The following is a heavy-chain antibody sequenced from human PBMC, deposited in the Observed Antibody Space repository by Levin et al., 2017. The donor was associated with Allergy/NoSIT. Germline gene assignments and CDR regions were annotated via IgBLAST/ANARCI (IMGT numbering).Heavy chain of an antibody. J-gene: IGHJ6*02. CDR2: ISYDGNYK. V-gene: IGHV3-30*18. CDR3: AKAGHDVTSGSFFHGMDV. CDR1: GFPFRSYA. Sequence: GGSLRLSCAGSGFPFRSYAFHWVRQAPGKGLEWMAVISYDGNYKHYADSLKGRVTISRDNSKTTLYLQMNSLRPDDTAVYYCAKAGHDVTSGSFFHGMDVWGQGTTVTVS. D-gene: IGHD3-3*01.